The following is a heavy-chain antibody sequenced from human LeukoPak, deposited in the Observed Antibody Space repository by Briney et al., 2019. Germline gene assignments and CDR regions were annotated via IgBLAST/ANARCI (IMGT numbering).Heavy chain of an antibody. V-gene: IGHV1-18*01. D-gene: IGHD3-22*01. J-gene: IGHJ5*02. CDR3: ARDYDSSGYYYWFDP. CDR2: ISAYNGNT. CDR1: GYTFTSYG. Sequence: ASVKVSCKASGYTFTSYGISWVRQAPGQGLEWMGWISAYNGNTNYAQKLQGRVTMTTDTSTSTAYMEVRSLRSDDTAVYYCARDYDSSGYYYWFDPWGQGTLVTVSS.